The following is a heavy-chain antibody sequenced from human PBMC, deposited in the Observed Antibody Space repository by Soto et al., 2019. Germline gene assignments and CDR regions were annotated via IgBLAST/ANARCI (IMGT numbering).Heavy chain of an antibody. D-gene: IGHD1-1*01. Sequence: SGTLSLTCSVSGGSLSRYYWTWIRQPPGKGLQYIGYIYCSGIANYNPSLKSRVTISVDTSKNQFSLKVKSVTAADTAVYYCARGDGNQLGSLDGRYYCYKMDFWGQGTTVTVSS. V-gene: IGHV4-59*01. CDR1: GGSLSRYY. CDR3: ARGDGNQLGSLDGRYYCYKMDF. CDR2: IYCSGIA. J-gene: IGHJ6*02.